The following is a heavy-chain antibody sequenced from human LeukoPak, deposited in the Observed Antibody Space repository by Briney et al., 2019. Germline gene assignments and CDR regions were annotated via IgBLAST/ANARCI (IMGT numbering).Heavy chain of an antibody. Sequence: GGSLRLSCAASGFTFSSYSMNWVRQAPGKGVEWVSSISSSSSYIYYADSGKGRFTISRDNAKNSLYLQMNSLRAEDTAVYYCARDLAPFIAAADAFDIWGQGTMVTVSS. V-gene: IGHV3-21*01. CDR3: ARDLAPFIAAADAFDI. J-gene: IGHJ3*02. D-gene: IGHD6-13*01. CDR2: ISSSSSYI. CDR1: GFTFSSYS.